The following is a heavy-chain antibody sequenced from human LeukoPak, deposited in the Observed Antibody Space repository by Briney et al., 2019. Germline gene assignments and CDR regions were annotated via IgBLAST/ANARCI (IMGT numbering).Heavy chain of an antibody. D-gene: IGHD3-10*01. V-gene: IGHV4-59*01. CDR3: ARGGYYGSGNDFRFDP. J-gene: IGHJ5*02. CDR1: GGSISSYY. CDR2: IYYSGST. Sequence: SETLSLTCTVSGGSISSYYWSWLRQPPGKGLEWIGYIYYSGSTNYKPSLKSRVTISVDTSKNQFSLKLSSVTAADTAVYYCARGGYYGSGNDFRFDPWGQGTLVTGSS.